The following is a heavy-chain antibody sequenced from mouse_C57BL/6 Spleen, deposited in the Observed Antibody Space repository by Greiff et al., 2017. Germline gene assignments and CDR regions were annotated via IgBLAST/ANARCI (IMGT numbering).Heavy chain of an antibody. D-gene: IGHD6-1*01. V-gene: IGHV14-2*01. J-gene: IGHJ4*01. CDR3: AIDATVGYYAMDY. CDR2: IDPEDGET. Sequence: VPLQQSGAELVKPGASVKLSCTASGFNIKDYYMHWVKQRTEQGLEWIGRIDPEDGETKYAPKFQGKATITADTSSNTAYLQLSSLTSEDTAVYYCAIDATVGYYAMDYWGQGTSVTVSS. CDR1: GFNIKDYY.